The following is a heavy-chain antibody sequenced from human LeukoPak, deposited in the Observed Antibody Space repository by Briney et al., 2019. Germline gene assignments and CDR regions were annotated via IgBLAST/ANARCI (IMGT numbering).Heavy chain of an antibody. Sequence: GGSLRLSCAASGFTFSSYGMHWVRQAPGKGLEWVAFIRYDGSNKYYADSVKGRFTISRDNSKNTLYLQMNSLRAEDTAVYYCAKSSIWFEEWGYFDYWGQGTLVTVSS. V-gene: IGHV3-30*02. CDR2: IRYDGSNK. J-gene: IGHJ4*02. CDR1: GFTFSSYG. CDR3: AKSSIWFEEWGYFDY. D-gene: IGHD3-10*01.